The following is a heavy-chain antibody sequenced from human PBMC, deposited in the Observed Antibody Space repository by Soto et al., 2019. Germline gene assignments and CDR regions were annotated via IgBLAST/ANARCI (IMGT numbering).Heavy chain of an antibody. D-gene: IGHD3-3*01. V-gene: IGHV3-9*01. J-gene: IGHJ4*02. Sequence: EAQLVESGGGFVQPGRSLRLSCAGSGFIFDDFAIHWVWQAPGKGLEWVSGISWNSDSIGYADSVKGRFTISRDNAKNALYLPMNSLRVEDTALYYCTKVGGLYDFWSGPLHFDLWGQGTLVTVSS. CDR3: TKVGGLYDFWSGPLHFDL. CDR2: ISWNSDSI. CDR1: GFIFDDFA.